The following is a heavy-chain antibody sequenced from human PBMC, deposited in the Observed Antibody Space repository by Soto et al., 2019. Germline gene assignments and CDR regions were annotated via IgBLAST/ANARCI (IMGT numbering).Heavy chain of an antibody. V-gene: IGHV3-23*01. D-gene: IGHD6-19*01. CDR2: NSANGGRA. CDR3: ASWVIALGGTGYFRH. Sequence: EAQLLESGGDLIQPGGSLTLSCAASGFTFASHAMSWVRQAPGKGLEWVSGNSANGGRANYADSVKGRFSLSRDNSKNTMFLQMDSLTAEDTAIYYCASWVIALGGTGYFRHWGQGTLVTVSS. CDR1: GFTFASHA. J-gene: IGHJ1*01.